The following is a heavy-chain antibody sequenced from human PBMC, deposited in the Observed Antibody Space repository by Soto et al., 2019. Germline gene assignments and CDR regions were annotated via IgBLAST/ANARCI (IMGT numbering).Heavy chain of an antibody. CDR1: GDSVRSPYW. CDR3: ARSAGWYAIHS. V-gene: IGHV4-4*02. CDR2: VFHTGTT. Sequence: QVQLQESGPGLVKPSGTLSLTCAVSGDSVRSPYWWCWVRQPPGKGLEWIGEVFHTGTTSYNPSLMSRVTISMDTSINQFSLDLTSVTAADTAVYYCARSAGWYAIHSWGPGTLVSVSS. D-gene: IGHD6-19*01. J-gene: IGHJ4*02.